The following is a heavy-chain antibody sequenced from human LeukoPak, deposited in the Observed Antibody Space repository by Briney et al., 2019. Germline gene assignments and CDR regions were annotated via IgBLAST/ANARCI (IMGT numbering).Heavy chain of an antibody. V-gene: IGHV4-39*01. D-gene: IGHD3-22*01. Sequence: SETLSLTCTVSGGSISSSSYYWGWIRQPPGKGLEWIGSIYYSGSTYYNPSLKSRVTISVDTSKNQFSLKLSSVTAADTAVYYCATDQHHYGSSGYYYPNWFDPWGQGTLVTVSS. CDR1: GGSISSSSYY. J-gene: IGHJ5*02. CDR2: IYYSGST. CDR3: ATDQHHYGSSGYYYPNWFDP.